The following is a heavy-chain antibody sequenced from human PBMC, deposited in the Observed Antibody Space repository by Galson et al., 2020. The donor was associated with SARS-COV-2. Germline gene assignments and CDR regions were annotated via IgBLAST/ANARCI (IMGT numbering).Heavy chain of an antibody. CDR3: ARDHGTTETTWSDYYYYNYIDV. CDR2: ISSSRNYI. CDR1: GFTFSTYS. Sequence: GESLKISCVATGFTFSTYSMNWVRQAPGKGLEWVSSISSSRNYIYYADSVKGRFTISRDNAKNSLYLQMNSLRAEDTAVYYCARDHGTTETTWSDYYYYNYIDVWGKGTTVTVSS. J-gene: IGHJ6*03. V-gene: IGHV3-21*01. D-gene: IGHD4-4*01.